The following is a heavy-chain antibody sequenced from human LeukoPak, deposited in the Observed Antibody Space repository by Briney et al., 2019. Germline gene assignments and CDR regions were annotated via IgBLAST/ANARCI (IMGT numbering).Heavy chain of an antibody. CDR1: GFTISNYW. CDR2: ISSDATGT. D-gene: IGHD7-27*01. CDR3: ARAPGAFDY. V-gene: IGHV3-74*01. Sequence: GGSLRLSCAASGFTISNYWMHWVRQAPGKGLVWVSRISSDATGTTYADSVKGRFTISRDNAKNTVYLHMNSLRAEDTAVYYCARAPGAFDYWGQGTLVTVSS. J-gene: IGHJ4*02.